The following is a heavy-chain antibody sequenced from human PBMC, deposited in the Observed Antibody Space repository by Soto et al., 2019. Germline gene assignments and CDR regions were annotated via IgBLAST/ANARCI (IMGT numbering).Heavy chain of an antibody. Sequence: QVQLVESGGGVVQPGRSLRLSCAASGFTFSSYAMHWVRQAPGKGLEWVAVISYDGSNKYYADSVKGRFTISRDNSKNTLYLQMNSLRAEDTAVYYCAREGLWFCFDYWGQGTLVTVSS. CDR2: ISYDGSNK. D-gene: IGHD3-9*01. CDR1: GFTFSSYA. CDR3: AREGLWFCFDY. V-gene: IGHV3-30-3*01. J-gene: IGHJ4*02.